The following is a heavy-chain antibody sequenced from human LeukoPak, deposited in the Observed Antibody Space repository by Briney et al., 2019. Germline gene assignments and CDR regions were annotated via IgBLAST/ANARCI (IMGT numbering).Heavy chain of an antibody. D-gene: IGHD1-26*01. V-gene: IGHV3-30*18. Sequence: GGSLRLSCAASGFTFRSYGMHWVRQAPGKGLEWVAVISYDGSNKYYADSVKGRFTISRDNSKNTLYLQMNSLRAEDTAVYYCAKYPSGSYLHWGQGTLVTVSS. CDR2: ISYDGSNK. CDR3: AKYPSGSYLH. J-gene: IGHJ4*02. CDR1: GFTFRSYG.